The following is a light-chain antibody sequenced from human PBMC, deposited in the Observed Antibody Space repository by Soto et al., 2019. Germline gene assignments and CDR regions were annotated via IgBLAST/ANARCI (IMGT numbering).Light chain of an antibody. Sequence: EIVMTQSPATLSVSPRERATLSCRASQSVSSNLAWYQQKPGQAPRLLIYGASTRATGIPARFSGSGSGTEFTLTISSLQSEDFAVYYCQQYNNSLTWTFGQGTKVDIK. V-gene: IGKV3-15*01. CDR2: GAS. CDR3: QQYNNSLTWT. J-gene: IGKJ1*01. CDR1: QSVSSN.